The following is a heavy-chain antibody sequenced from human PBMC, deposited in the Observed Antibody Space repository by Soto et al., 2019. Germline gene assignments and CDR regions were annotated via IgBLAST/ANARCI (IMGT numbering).Heavy chain of an antibody. V-gene: IGHV3-23*01. J-gene: IGHJ4*02. D-gene: IGHD2-2*01. CDR2: ISGSGGST. CDR1: GFTFSSYA. CDR3: EKVRPRCSRTSCYSSSWYFDY. Sequence: GGSLRLSCAASGFTFSSYAMSWVRQAPGKGLEWVSAISGSGGSTYYADSVKGRFTISRDNSKNTLYLQMNSLRAEDKAVDFCEKVRPRCSRTSCYSSSWYFDYWGQGTLVTVSS.